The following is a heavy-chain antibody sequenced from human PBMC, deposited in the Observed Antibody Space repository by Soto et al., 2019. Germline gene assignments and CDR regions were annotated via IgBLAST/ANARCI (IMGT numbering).Heavy chain of an antibody. CDR2: IIPVLGPP. CDR1: GDTFSTST. D-gene: IGHD5-12*01. J-gene: IGHJ4*02. V-gene: IGHV1-69*08. Sequence: QVQLVQSGAEVKKPGASVTVSCTVSGDTFSTSTINWVRQAPRQGLEWMGRIIPVLGPPNYSQTFQWRLTITADTSTNTVYMESSSLRSEDTAVYFCSRRCDDSLSVDFDRWGQGTLVTVSS. CDR3: SRRCDDSLSVDFDR.